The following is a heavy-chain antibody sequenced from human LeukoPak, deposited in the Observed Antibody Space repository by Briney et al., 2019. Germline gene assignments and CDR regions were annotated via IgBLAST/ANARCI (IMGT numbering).Heavy chain of an antibody. CDR3: ARGDSSGYFSFDY. D-gene: IGHD3-22*01. CDR1: GFXVSSKY. CDR2: IYSGGST. J-gene: IGHJ4*02. Sequence: GGSLRLSCAASGFXVSSKYMSWVRQAPGKGLEWVSLIYSGGSTYYADSVKGRFTISRDNSKNTLYLQMNSLRVEDTAVYYCARGDSSGYFSFDYWGQGTLVTVSS. V-gene: IGHV3-66*01.